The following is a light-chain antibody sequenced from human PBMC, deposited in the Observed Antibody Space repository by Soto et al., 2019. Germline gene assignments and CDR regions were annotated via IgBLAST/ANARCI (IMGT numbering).Light chain of an antibody. J-gene: IGKJ4*01. CDR1: QGIRND. V-gene: IGKV1-6*01. Sequence: AIQITPSPSSLSASVGDSVTITCRASQGIRNDLGWYQQKSGKAPKLLIFDASSLESGTPSRFSGRRSGTQFALTINGLQPDDFATYYCQQYDNYKPLTFGGGTKVDI. CDR3: QQYDNYKPLT. CDR2: DAS.